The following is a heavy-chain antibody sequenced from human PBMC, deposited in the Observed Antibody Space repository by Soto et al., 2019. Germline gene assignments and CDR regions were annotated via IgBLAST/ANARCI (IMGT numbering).Heavy chain of an antibody. Sequence: SETLSLTCSVAVFAISRGYYWSCVRQPPGKGLEWIGSIYPSVSSYHNPSLETRVRLSIDTSKNQFTLNLTSVTAADTALYYCAREKVGTTFFDNWGQGIQVTVSS. CDR1: VFAISRGYY. D-gene: IGHD1-1*01. V-gene: IGHV4-38-2*02. CDR2: IYPSVSS. CDR3: AREKVGTTFFDN. J-gene: IGHJ4*02.